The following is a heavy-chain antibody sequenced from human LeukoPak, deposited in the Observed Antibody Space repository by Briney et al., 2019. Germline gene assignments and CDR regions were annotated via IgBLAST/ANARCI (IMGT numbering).Heavy chain of an antibody. CDR1: GGTFSSYA. CDR3: ASDSGSYSYDYYYYGMDV. V-gene: IGHV1-69*13. J-gene: IGHJ6*04. Sequence: SVKVSCKASGGTFSSYANSWVRQAPGQGLEWMGGIIPIFGTANYAQKFQGRVTITADESTSTAYMELSSLRSEDTAVYCCASDSGSYSYDYYYYGMDVWGKGTTVTVSS. CDR2: IIPIFGTA. D-gene: IGHD3-10*01.